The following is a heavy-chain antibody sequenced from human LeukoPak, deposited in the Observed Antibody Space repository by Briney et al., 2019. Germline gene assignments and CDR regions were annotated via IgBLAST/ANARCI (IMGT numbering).Heavy chain of an antibody. CDR1: GFTFSSYG. Sequence: GGSPRLSCAASGFTFSSYGMHWVRQAPGKGLEWVAVIWYDGSNKYYADSVKGRFTISRDNSKNTLYLQTNSLRAEDTAVYYCARDFGRKANWFDPWGQGTLVTVSS. CDR2: IWYDGSNK. V-gene: IGHV3-33*01. CDR3: ARDFGRKANWFDP. D-gene: IGHD3-10*01. J-gene: IGHJ5*02.